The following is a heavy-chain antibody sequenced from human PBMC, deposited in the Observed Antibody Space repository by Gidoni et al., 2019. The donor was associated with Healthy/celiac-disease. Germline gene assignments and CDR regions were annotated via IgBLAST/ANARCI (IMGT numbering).Heavy chain of an antibody. CDR1: VFTFSSYD. CDR2: ISSSGSTI. CDR3: ARSEPTTWFGGPEDYGMDV. J-gene: IGHJ6*02. V-gene: IGHV3-48*03. D-gene: IGHD3-10*01. Sequence: EVQLVESGGGLVQPGGSLRLSCAASVFTFSSYDMNWFRQAPGKGLGWVSYISSSGSTIYYADSVKGRFTISRDNAKNSLYLQMNSLRAEDTAVYYCARSEPTTWFGGPEDYGMDVWGQGTTVTVSS.